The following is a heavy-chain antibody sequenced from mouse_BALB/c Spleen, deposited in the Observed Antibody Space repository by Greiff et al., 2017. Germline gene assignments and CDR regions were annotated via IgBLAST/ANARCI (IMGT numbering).Heavy chain of an antibody. CDR2: ISYSGST. D-gene: IGHD2-14*01. Sequence: EVQLQESGPGLVKPSQSLSLTCTVTGYSITSDYAWNWIRQFPGNKLEWMGYISYSGSTSYNPSLKSRISITRDTSKNQFFLQLNSVTTEDTATYYCARSGRYDGEDYWGQGTTLTVSS. V-gene: IGHV3-2*02. CDR1: GYSITSDYA. CDR3: ARSGRYDGEDY. J-gene: IGHJ2*01.